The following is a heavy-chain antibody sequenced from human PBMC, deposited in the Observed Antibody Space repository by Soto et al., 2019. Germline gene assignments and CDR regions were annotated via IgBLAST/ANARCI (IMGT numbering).Heavy chain of an antibody. CDR3: ARVSGYDSGWFDP. D-gene: IGHD5-12*01. V-gene: IGHV4-30-4*01. J-gene: IGHJ5*02. Sequence: QVQLQESGPGLVKPSQTLSLTCTVSGGSISSGDYYWIWIRQPPGKGLEWIGYISYSGSTYYNPPRKRRVTVSVDPSKNQFYLKLSSVTAADTAVYYCARVSGYDSGWFDPWGQGTLVTVSS. CDR1: GGSISSGDYY. CDR2: ISYSGST.